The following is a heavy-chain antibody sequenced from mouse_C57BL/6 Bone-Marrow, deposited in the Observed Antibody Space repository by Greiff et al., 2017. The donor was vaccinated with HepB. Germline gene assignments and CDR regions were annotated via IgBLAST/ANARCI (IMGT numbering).Heavy chain of an antibody. Sequence: EVQVLESGGGLVQPGGSLKLSCAASGFTFSLYGMSWVRQTPDKRLELVASINSNDGTTYYAETIKGRFTITRDNAKNTLYLQMSSLKSEDTAIYYCARRDLFVYWGQGTLVTVSA. J-gene: IGHJ3*01. V-gene: IGHV5-6-3*01. CDR1: GFTFSLYG. CDR2: INSNDGTT. D-gene: IGHD3-3*01. CDR3: ARRDLFVY.